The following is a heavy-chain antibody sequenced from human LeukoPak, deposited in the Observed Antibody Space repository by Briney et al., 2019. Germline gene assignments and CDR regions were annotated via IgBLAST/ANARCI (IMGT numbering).Heavy chain of an antibody. CDR3: ASLLNSGSYGFDYYGMDV. Sequence: ASVKVSCKASGYTFTSYGISWVRQAPGQGLEWMGWISAYNGNTNYAQNVQGRVTMTTDTSTSTAYMELRSLRSDDTAVYYCASLLNSGSYGFDYYGMDVWGQGTTVTVS. D-gene: IGHD1-26*01. J-gene: IGHJ6*02. V-gene: IGHV1-18*01. CDR2: ISAYNGNT. CDR1: GYTFTSYG.